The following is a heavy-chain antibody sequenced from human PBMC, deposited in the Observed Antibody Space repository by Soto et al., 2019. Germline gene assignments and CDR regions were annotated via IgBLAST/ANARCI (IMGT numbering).Heavy chain of an antibody. D-gene: IGHD3-10*01. CDR3: AMGELLWCGELLR. CDR1: GYTFTSYE. Sequence: QVQLVQSGAEVKKPGASVKVSCKASGYTFTSYEINWVRQATGQGLEWMGWMNPNSGDTGYAQKFQGRVTMTRNTSISTAYMELSSLISEHTAVYYCAMGELLWCGELLRWGQGTLVTVSS. CDR2: MNPNSGDT. V-gene: IGHV1-8*01. J-gene: IGHJ4*02.